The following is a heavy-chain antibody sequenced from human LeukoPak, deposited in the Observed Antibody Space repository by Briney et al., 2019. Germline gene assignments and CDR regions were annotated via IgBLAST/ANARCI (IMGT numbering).Heavy chain of an antibody. CDR1: GFTFSSYA. Sequence: GGFLRLSCAASGFTFSSYAMSWVRQAPGKGLEWVSAISGSGGSTYYADSVKGRFTISRDNSKNTLYLQMNSLRAEDTAVYYCAKRMHAGTRVFDYWGQGTLVTVSS. CDR2: ISGSGGST. D-gene: IGHD6-13*01. J-gene: IGHJ4*02. CDR3: AKRMHAGTRVFDY. V-gene: IGHV3-23*01.